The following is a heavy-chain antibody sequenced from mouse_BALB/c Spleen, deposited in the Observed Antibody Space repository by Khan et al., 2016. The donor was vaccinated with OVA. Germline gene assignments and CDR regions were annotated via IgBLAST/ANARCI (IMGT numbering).Heavy chain of an antibody. D-gene: IGHD2-10*01. V-gene: IGHV1-4*01. CDR3: AREGAYYRADGCFSY. J-gene: IGHJ3*01. CDR2: INPSNGYT. Sequence: QVQLQQSGAELARPGASVKMSCKASGYTFTTYTMHWVKQRPGQGLEWIGYINPSNGYTNYNQKFKDKSTLTVDTSSSTAYMQLSRLTSDYSAVYYCAREGAYYRADGCFSYWGQGTLVTVSA. CDR1: GYTFTTYT.